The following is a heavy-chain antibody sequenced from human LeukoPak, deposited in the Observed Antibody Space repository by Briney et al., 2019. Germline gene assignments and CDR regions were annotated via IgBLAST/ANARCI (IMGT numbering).Heavy chain of an antibody. V-gene: IGHV3-7*03. J-gene: IGHJ4*02. CDR2: IKQDGSEK. Sequence: GGSLRLSCAASGFTFSSYSMNWVRQAPGKGLEWVANIKQDGSEKYYADSVKGRFTISRDNSKNSLYLQMNSLRAEDTALYYCAKQAPWEQWLVDYWGQGTLVTVSS. D-gene: IGHD6-19*01. CDR1: GFTFSSYS. CDR3: AKQAPWEQWLVDY.